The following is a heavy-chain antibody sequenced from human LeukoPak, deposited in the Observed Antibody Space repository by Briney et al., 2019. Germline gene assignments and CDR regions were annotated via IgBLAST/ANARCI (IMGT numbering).Heavy chain of an antibody. V-gene: IGHV1-69*05. CDR1: GGTFSSYA. D-gene: IGHD2-2*01. Sequence: ASVKVSCKASGGTFSSYAISWLRQAPGQGLEWMGRIIPIFGTANYAQKFQGRVTITTDESTSTAYMELSSLRSEDTAVYYCARGDIVVVPASTYWYFDLWGRGTLVTVSS. CDR2: IIPIFGTA. CDR3: ARGDIVVVPASTYWYFDL. J-gene: IGHJ2*01.